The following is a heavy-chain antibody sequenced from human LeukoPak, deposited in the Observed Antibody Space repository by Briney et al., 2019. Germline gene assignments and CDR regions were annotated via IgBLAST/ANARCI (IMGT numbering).Heavy chain of an antibody. Sequence: RAGGSLRLSCAASGFTFSSYAMSWVRQAPGKGLEWVSAISGSGGSTYYADSVKGRFTISRDNSKNTLYLQMNSLRAEDTAVYYCAKDSCLRSSPSCYSPSENYHYYYMDVWGKGTTVTVSS. CDR2: ISGSGGST. CDR1: GFTFSSYA. D-gene: IGHD2-2*02. V-gene: IGHV3-23*01. CDR3: AKDSCLRSSPSCYSPSENYHYYYMDV. J-gene: IGHJ6*03.